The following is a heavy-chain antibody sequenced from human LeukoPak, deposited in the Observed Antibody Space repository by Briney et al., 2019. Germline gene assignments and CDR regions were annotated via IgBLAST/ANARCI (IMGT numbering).Heavy chain of an antibody. CDR3: AAHRDDFLTGYFDY. J-gene: IGHJ4*02. CDR2: ISSSSNYI. CDR1: GFTYSNYN. D-gene: IGHD3-9*01. V-gene: IGHV3-21*01. Sequence: GGSLRLSCAASGFTYSNYNMNWVRQAPGKGLEWGSSISSSSNYIYYADSVKGRFTISRDNARNSLYLQMNSLRAEDTAMYYCAAHRDDFLTGYFDYWGQGTLVTVSS.